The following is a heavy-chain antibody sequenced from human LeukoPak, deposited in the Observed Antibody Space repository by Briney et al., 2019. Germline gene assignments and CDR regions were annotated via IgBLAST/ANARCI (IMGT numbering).Heavy chain of an antibody. CDR3: AKDHIRGYSGPE. Sequence: SGGSLRLSCAASGFTFSSYSMNWVRQAPGKGLEWVSSISSSSSYIYYADSVKGRFTISRDNAKNSLYLQMNSLRVEDTAIYYCAKDHIRGYSGPEWGPGTLVTVSS. CDR2: ISSSSSYI. D-gene: IGHD5-12*01. J-gene: IGHJ4*02. CDR1: GFTFSSYS. V-gene: IGHV3-21*01.